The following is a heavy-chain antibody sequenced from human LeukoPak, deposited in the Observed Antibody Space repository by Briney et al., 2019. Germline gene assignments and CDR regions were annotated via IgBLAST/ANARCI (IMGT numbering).Heavy chain of an antibody. Sequence: SETLSLTCTVSGGAISSGDYYWSWIYQPPGKGLEWIGYIYYSGSTYYNPSLKSRVTISVDTSKNQFSLKLSSVTAADTAVYYCARGATVTMGMDVWGQGTTVTVSS. CDR1: GGAISSGDYY. CDR2: IYYSGST. D-gene: IGHD4-17*01. J-gene: IGHJ6*02. V-gene: IGHV4-30-4*01. CDR3: ARGATVTMGMDV.